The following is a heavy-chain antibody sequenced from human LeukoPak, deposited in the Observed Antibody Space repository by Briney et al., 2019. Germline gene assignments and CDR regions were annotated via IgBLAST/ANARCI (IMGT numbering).Heavy chain of an antibody. Sequence: PSETLSLTRAVYGGSFSGYYWGWIRQPPGKGLEWIGEINHSGSTNYNPSLKSRVTISVDTSKNQFSLKLSSVTAADTAVYYCARGRMVRGVRPPFDYWGQGTLVTVSS. J-gene: IGHJ4*02. V-gene: IGHV4-34*01. CDR1: GGSFSGYY. CDR3: ARGRMVRGVRPPFDY. D-gene: IGHD3-10*01. CDR2: INHSGST.